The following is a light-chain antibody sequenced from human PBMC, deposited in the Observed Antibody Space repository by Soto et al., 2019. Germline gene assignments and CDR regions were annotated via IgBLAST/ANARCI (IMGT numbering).Light chain of an antibody. Sequence: QSALTQPPSVSGAPGQRVTIPCTGSSSNIGAGYDVQWYQQLPGTAPKLLIYAHSSRPSGVPDRFSGSKSGTSTSLAITGLQAEDEADYYCHSYDSSLSASVFGGGTKLTVL. CDR2: AHS. CDR3: HSYDSSLSASV. V-gene: IGLV1-40*01. J-gene: IGLJ2*01. CDR1: SSNIGAGYD.